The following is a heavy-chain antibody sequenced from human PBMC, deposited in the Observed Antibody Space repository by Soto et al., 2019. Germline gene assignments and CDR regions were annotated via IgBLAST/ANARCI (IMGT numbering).Heavy chain of an antibody. J-gene: IGHJ6*02. CDR2: VNHSGST. Sequence: SETLSLPCAVYGGSFSGYYWSWIRQPPGKGLERIWEVNHSGSTNYNPSLKSRVTISVDMSTNQFSLNLSSVTAPDTAVYYCARSRVVTATFYFYSAMDVGGQGTTATVSS. CDR1: GGSFSGYY. D-gene: IGHD2-21*02. CDR3: ARSRVVTATFYFYSAMDV. V-gene: IGHV4-34*01.